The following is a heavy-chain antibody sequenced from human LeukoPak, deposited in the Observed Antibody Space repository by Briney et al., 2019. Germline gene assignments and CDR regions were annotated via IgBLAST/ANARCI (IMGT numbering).Heavy chain of an antibody. J-gene: IGHJ4*02. CDR2: ISPNTLGR. CDR3: ARQSDSYGSVSSSDY. D-gene: IGHD3-10*01. V-gene: IGHV1-2*02. CDR1: GYIFTDYY. Sequence: ASVKVSCKASGYIFTDYYIHWVRQAPGQGLEWLGWISPNTLGRNYAQNFQGRVTMTDDSSITTAYLELSSLTSDDTGVYYCARQSDSYGSVSSSDYGGQGTLVTVSS.